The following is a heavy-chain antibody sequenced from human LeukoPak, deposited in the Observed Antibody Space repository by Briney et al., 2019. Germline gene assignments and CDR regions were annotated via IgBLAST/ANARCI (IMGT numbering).Heavy chain of an antibody. Sequence: GRSLRLSCAASGFTFSSYWMSWVRRAPGKGLEWVANIKQDGSEKYYVDSVKGRFTISRDNAKNSLYLQMNSLRAEDTAVYYCATESYDFWSGYYPYYYGMDVWGQGTTVAVSS. D-gene: IGHD3-3*01. CDR1: GFTFSSYW. V-gene: IGHV3-7*01. CDR3: ATESYDFWSGYYPYYYGMDV. J-gene: IGHJ6*02. CDR2: IKQDGSEK.